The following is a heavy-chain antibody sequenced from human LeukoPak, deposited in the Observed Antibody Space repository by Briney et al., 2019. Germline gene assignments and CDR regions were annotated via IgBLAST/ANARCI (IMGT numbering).Heavy chain of an antibody. Sequence: GGSLRLSCAASGFTFNCCTMGWVRQAPGKGLEWVSAISGSGGSTYYADSVKGRFTISRDNSKNTLYLQMNSLRAEDTAVYYCAKDSHYAWGAYWGQGTLVTVSS. CDR1: GFTFNCCT. J-gene: IGHJ4*02. V-gene: IGHV3-23*01. CDR2: ISGSGGST. CDR3: AKDSHYAWGAY. D-gene: IGHD3-16*01.